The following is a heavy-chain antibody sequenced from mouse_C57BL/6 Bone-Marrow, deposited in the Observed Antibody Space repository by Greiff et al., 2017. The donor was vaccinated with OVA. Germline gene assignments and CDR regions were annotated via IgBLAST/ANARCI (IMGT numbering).Heavy chain of an antibody. J-gene: IGHJ1*03. D-gene: IGHD1-1*01. CDR1: GFNIKDYY. V-gene: IGHV14-2*01. CDR2: IDPEDGET. Sequence: EVQRVESGAELVKPGASVKLSCTASGFNIKDYYMHWVKQRTEQGLEWIGRIDPEDGETKYAPKFQGKATTTADTSSNTAYLQLSSLTSEDTAVYYCADYYYGSSWYFDVWGTGTTVTVSS. CDR3: ADYYYGSSWYFDV.